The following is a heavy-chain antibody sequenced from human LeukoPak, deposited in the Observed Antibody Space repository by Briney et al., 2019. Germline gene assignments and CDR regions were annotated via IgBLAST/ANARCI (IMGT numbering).Heavy chain of an antibody. CDR2: IFTSGDA. CDR1: GGSISCYY. CDR3: AREETYYDILTGYIWFDP. Sequence: SETPSLTRTVPGGSISCYYWSWNRQPPGKGLEWIGRIFTSGDANYNPSLKSRVTMSVDTSKNQFSLKLSSVTAADTAVYYCAREETYYDILTGYIWFDPWGQGTLVTVSS. V-gene: IGHV4-4*07. J-gene: IGHJ5*02. D-gene: IGHD3-9*01.